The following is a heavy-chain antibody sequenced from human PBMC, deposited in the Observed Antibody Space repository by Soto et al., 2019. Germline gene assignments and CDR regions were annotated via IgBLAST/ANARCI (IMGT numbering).Heavy chain of an antibody. V-gene: IGHV5-51*01. Sequence: PGESLKISCKGSGYSFTSYWIGWVRQMPGKGLEWMGIIYPGDSDTRYSPSFQGQVTISADKSISTAYLQWSSLKASDTAMYYCARSTRVSYYYMDVWGKGTTVTVSS. CDR3: ARSTRVSYYYMDV. CDR1: GYSFTSYW. J-gene: IGHJ6*03. D-gene: IGHD5-12*01. CDR2: IYPGDSDT.